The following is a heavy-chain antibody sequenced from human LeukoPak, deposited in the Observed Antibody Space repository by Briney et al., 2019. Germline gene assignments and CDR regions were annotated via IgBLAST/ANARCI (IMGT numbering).Heavy chain of an antibody. CDR1: GGTFSSYA. Sequence: ASVTVSCKASGGTFSSYAISWVRQAPGQGLEWMGGIIPIFGTANYAQKFQGRDTMTTDTSTSTAYMELRSLRSDDTAVYYCARYSSTLFVSDYWGQGTLVSVSS. V-gene: IGHV1-69*05. CDR3: ARYSSTLFVSDY. J-gene: IGHJ4*02. D-gene: IGHD6-13*01. CDR2: IIPIFGTA.